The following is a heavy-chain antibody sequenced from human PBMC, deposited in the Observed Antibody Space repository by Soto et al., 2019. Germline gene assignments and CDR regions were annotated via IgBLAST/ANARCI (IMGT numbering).Heavy chain of an antibody. V-gene: IGHV3-74*01. D-gene: IGHD3-3*01. CDR1: GFTFSSYW. Sequence: GGSLRLSCAASGFTFSSYWMHWVRQAPGKGLVWVSRINSDGSSTSYADSVKGRFTISRDNAKNTLYLQMNSLRAEDTAVYYCVKWSLEDVLRFLEWPSFDYWGQGTLVTVSS. CDR2: INSDGSST. CDR3: VKWSLEDVLRFLEWPSFDY. J-gene: IGHJ4*02.